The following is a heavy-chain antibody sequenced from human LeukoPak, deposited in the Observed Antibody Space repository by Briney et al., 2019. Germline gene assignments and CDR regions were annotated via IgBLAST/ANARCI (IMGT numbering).Heavy chain of an antibody. CDR3: ARGIAVAGTRDAFDI. CDR2: ISSSSSYI. CDR1: GFTFSSYS. V-gene: IGHV3-21*01. D-gene: IGHD6-19*01. Sequence: GDPLTLLCPASGFTFSSYSMNWLRQPPGQDLHWLQYISSSSSYIHYADSVKRRFTISRDNANNSLYLQMNSLSAEDTAVYYCARGIAVAGTRDAFDIWGQGTMVTVSS. J-gene: IGHJ3*02.